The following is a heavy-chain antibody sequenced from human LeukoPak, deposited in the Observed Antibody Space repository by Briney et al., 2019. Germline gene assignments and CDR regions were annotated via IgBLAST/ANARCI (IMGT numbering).Heavy chain of an antibody. CDR3: ARDGPWERVDFDY. J-gene: IGHJ4*02. CDR1: GFTFVNYW. V-gene: IGHV3-74*01. Sequence: GGSLILSCTTSGFTFVNYWIHWVRQVPGKGLEWVSRMNGDGISTNFADSVKGRFAMSRDNAKSTVYLQMSSLRVEDTAVYYCARDGPWERVDFDYWGPGTLVTVSS. D-gene: IGHD1-26*01. CDR2: MNGDGIST.